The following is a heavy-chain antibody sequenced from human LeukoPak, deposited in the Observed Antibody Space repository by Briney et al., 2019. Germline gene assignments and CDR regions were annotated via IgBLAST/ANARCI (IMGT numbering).Heavy chain of an antibody. V-gene: IGHV3-64*05. J-gene: IGHJ4*02. D-gene: IGHD6-6*01. CDR3: VKGLDYSSSQIDS. Sequence: GGSLRLSCSASGFTFKSYAMHWVRQAPGKGLEYVSSINTNGANTYYADSVKGRFTISTDNSRNTVYVQMNSLTPEDTAVYYCVKGLDYSSSQIDSWGQGTLVTVSS. CDR1: GFTFKSYA. CDR2: INTNGANT.